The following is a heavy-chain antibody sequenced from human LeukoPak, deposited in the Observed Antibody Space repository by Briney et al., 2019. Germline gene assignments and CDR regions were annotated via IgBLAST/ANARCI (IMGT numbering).Heavy chain of an antibody. CDR1: GGSISSSSYY. J-gene: IGHJ4*02. Sequence: SETLSLTCTVSGGSISSSSYYWGWIRQPPGKGLEWIGSIYYSGSTYYNPSLKSRVTISVDTSKNQFSLKLSSVTAADTAVYYCARDHEVDTAMVPLDYWGQGTLVTVSS. V-gene: IGHV4-39*07. CDR3: ARDHEVDTAMVPLDY. CDR2: IYYSGST. D-gene: IGHD5-18*01.